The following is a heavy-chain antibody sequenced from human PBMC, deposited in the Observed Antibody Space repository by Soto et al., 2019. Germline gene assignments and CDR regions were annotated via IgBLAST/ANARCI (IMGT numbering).Heavy chain of an antibody. Sequence: ASVNVSCKASDYTFNDYWMSWGREGPGQGLEWMGWISAYNGNTNYAQKLQDRVTMTTDTSTSTAYMEVRSLRSDDTAVYYCARGYGNYPHYYFGMDVWGQGTTVTVSS. CDR1: DYTFNDYW. V-gene: IGHV1-18*04. CDR2: ISAYNGNT. J-gene: IGHJ6*02. D-gene: IGHD4-4*01. CDR3: ARGYGNYPHYYFGMDV.